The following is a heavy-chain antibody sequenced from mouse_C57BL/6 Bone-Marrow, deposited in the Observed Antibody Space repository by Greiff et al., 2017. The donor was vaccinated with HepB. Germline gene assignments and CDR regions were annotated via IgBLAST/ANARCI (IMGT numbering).Heavy chain of an antibody. J-gene: IGHJ2*01. CDR3: ARMWDYGSSYVDY. CDR2: ISSGSSTI. V-gene: IGHV5-17*01. CDR1: GFTFSDYG. D-gene: IGHD1-1*01. Sequence: EVHLVESGGGLVKPGGSLKLSCAASGFTFSDYGMHWVRQAPEKGLEWVAYISSGSSTIYYADTVKGRFTISRDNAKNTLFLQMTSLRSEDTAMYYCARMWDYGSSYVDYWGQGTTLTVSS.